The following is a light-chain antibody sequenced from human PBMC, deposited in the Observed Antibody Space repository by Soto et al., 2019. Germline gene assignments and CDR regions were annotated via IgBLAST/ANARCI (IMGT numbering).Light chain of an antibody. CDR3: QSYDSSLSGSNYV. V-gene: IGLV1-40*01. CDR2: GNS. CDR1: SSNIGAGYD. Sequence: QSVLTQPPSVSGAPGQRVTISCTGSSSNIGAGYDVRWYQQLPGTAPKLLIYGNSNRPSGVPDRFSGSKSGTSASLAITGLQAEDEADYYCQSYDSSLSGSNYVFGTGTKVTVL. J-gene: IGLJ1*01.